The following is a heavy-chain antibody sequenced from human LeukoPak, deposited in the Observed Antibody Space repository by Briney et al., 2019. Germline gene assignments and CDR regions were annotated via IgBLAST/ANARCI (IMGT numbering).Heavy chain of an antibody. Sequence: PGGSVRLSCAASGFTFSSYSMNWARQAPGKGLEWVSYISSSSSTIHYAASVKGRFTISRDNAKNLLYLQMNSLRDEDTAVYYCARDTISYYYDSIHWGQGTLVTASS. CDR2: ISSSSSTI. CDR3: ARDTISYYYDSIH. CDR1: GFTFSSYS. D-gene: IGHD3-22*01. V-gene: IGHV3-48*02. J-gene: IGHJ1*01.